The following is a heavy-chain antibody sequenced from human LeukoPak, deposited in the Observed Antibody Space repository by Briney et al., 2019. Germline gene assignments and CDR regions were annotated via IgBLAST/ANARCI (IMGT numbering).Heavy chain of an antibody. Sequence: GGSLRLSCAVSGSTFSSYSMNWVRQAPGKGLEWVSLISGDGGSTYYADSVKGRFTISRDNSKNSLYLQMNSLRTEDTALYYCAKDLSTSGKWAFDIWGQGTMVTVSS. CDR3: AKDLSTSGKWAFDI. D-gene: IGHD3-10*01. CDR2: ISGDGGST. CDR1: GSTFSSYS. V-gene: IGHV3-43*02. J-gene: IGHJ3*02.